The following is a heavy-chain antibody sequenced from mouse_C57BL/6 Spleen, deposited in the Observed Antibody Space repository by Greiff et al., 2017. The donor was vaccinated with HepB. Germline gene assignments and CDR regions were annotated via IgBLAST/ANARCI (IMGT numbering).Heavy chain of an antibody. D-gene: IGHD2-10*02. CDR1: GYTFTSYW. CDR3: ARGYGNYVGYAMDY. V-gene: IGHV1-69*01. J-gene: IGHJ4*01. CDR2: IDPSDSYT. Sequence: QVQLQQPGAELVMPGASVKLSCKASGYTFTSYWMHWVKQRPGQGLEWIGEIDPSDSYTNYNQKFKGKSPLTVDKSSSTAYMQRSSLTSEDSAVYYCARGYGNYVGYAMDYWGQGTSVTVSS.